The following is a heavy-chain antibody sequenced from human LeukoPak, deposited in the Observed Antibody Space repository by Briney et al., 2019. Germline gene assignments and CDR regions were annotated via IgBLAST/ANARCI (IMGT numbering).Heavy chain of an antibody. CDR1: GYTFINYV. V-gene: IGHV1-3*01. CDR2: INAGNGNT. D-gene: IGHD2-15*01. J-gene: IGHJ4*02. Sequence: GASVKVSCKASGYTFINYVMHWVRQAPGQSLEWMGWINAGNGNTKYSQKFQDRVSITRDTSPSTAYMELSSLRSEDTAIYFCAREDIVVMVATTGFDYWGQGTLVTVSS. CDR3: AREDIVVMVATTGFDY.